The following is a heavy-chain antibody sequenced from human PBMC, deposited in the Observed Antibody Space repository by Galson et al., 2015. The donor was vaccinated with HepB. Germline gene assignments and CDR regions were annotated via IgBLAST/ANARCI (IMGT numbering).Heavy chain of an antibody. Sequence: SVKVSCKASGYTFTGYYMHWVRQAPGQGLEWMGWINPNSGGTNYAQKFQGWVTMTRDTSISTAYMELSRLRSDDTAVYYCARGYGGNSDAFDIWGQGTMVTVSS. V-gene: IGHV1-2*04. J-gene: IGHJ3*02. D-gene: IGHD4-23*01. CDR1: GYTFTGYY. CDR3: ARGYGGNSDAFDI. CDR2: INPNSGGT.